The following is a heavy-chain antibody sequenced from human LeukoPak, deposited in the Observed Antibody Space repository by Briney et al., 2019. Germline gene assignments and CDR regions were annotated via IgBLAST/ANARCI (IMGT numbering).Heavy chain of an antibody. CDR2: ISGSGGST. CDR3: ARWEDGQYDY. CDR1: GFTFDDYA. V-gene: IGHV3-23*01. J-gene: IGHJ4*02. Sequence: GGSLRLSCAASGFTFDDYAMHWVRQAPGKGLEWVSAISGSGGSTYYADSVKGRFTISRDNSKNTLYLQMNSLRAEDTAVYYCARWEDGQYDYWGQGTLVTVSS. D-gene: IGHD5-24*01.